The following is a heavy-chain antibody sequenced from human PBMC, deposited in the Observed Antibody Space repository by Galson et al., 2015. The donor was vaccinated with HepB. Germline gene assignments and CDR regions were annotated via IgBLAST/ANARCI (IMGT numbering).Heavy chain of an antibody. D-gene: IGHD6-13*01. V-gene: IGHV2-5*02. CDR2: IYWDDDK. Sequence: PALVKPTQTLTLTCTFSGFSLSNSGVGVGWIRQSPGKALEWLALIYWDDDKRSNPSVGNRLTITKDTARNQVALTMTNMDPLDTATYFCAHTGGTNWYGDYFDPWGQGILVTVSS. CDR1: GFSLSNSGVG. J-gene: IGHJ5*02. CDR3: AHTGGTNWYGDYFDP.